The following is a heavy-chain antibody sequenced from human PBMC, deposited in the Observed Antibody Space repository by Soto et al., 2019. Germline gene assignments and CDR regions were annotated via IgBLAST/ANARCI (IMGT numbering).Heavy chain of an antibody. CDR2: INAGNGNT. V-gene: IGHV1-3*01. J-gene: IGHJ5*02. CDR1: GYTFTSYA. CDR3: ARGPLSVSHHFLPLTPPPGYYWFEP. D-gene: IGHD1-1*01. Sequence: ASVKVSCKASGYTFTSYAMHWVRQAPGQRLEWMGWINAGNGNTKYSQKFQGRVTITRDTSASTAYMELSSLRSEDTAVYYCARGPLSVSHHFLPLTPPPGYYWFEPWGQGTLVTVAS.